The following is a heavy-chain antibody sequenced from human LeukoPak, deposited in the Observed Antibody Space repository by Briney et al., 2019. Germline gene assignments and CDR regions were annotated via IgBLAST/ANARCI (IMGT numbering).Heavy chain of an antibody. D-gene: IGHD4-11*01. CDR2: VNPKSGKT. CDR3: ARRPALTLVMHFEY. J-gene: IGHJ4*01. V-gene: IGHV1-8*03. Sequence: ASGKVSFKGSGYTFIDYDLKWVRQGPGQGLEWMGWVNPKSGKTGHAQKFQGTVTITRDTSINTVYMELSSLISEDTAIYYCARRPALTLVMHFEYWGQGTLVTVSS. CDR1: GYTFIDYD.